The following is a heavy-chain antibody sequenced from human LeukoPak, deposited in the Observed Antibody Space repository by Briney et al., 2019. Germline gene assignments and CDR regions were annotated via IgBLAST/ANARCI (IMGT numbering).Heavy chain of an antibody. CDR2: INPDSGGT. D-gene: IGHD3-9*01. Sequence: GASVKVSCKASGYTFTGYYMHWVRQAPGQGPEWMGWINPDSGGTNYAQKFQGRVTMTRDTSISTAYMELSRLRSDDTAVYYCARDQSHRYYDILTGYYNVIGGFGYWGQGTLVTVSS. CDR1: GYTFTGYY. CDR3: ARDQSHRYYDILTGYYNVIGGFGY. V-gene: IGHV1-2*02. J-gene: IGHJ4*02.